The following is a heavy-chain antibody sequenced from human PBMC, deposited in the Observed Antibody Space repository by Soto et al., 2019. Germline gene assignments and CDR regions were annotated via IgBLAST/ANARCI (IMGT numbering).Heavy chain of an antibody. V-gene: IGHV3-48*01. CDR2: ISSSSSTI. J-gene: IGHJ5*02. D-gene: IGHD1-26*01. CDR1: GFTFSSYS. CDR3: ARDDVWEPTHP. Sequence: GGSLRLSCAASGFTFSSYSMNWVRQAPGKGLEWVSYISSSSSTIYYADSVKGRFTISRDNAKNSLYLQMNSLRAEDTAVYYCARDDVWEPTHPWGQGTLVTVSS.